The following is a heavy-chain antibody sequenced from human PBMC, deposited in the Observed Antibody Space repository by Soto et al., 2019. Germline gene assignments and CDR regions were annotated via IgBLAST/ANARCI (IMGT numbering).Heavy chain of an antibody. J-gene: IGHJ6*02. CDR2: INGSGGTR. D-gene: IGHD2-2*01. V-gene: IGHV3-23*01. CDR3: AKDPYPVVVVPAANGMDV. CDR1: GLTFSRYA. Sequence: EVQLLESGGGLIQPGGSLRLSCAASGLTFSRYAMNWVRQAPGKGLEWVSVINGSGGTRYYADSVKGRFTISRDNSKGILYLQMNSLRADDTAVYYCAKDPYPVVVVPAANGMDVWGQGTTVTVSS.